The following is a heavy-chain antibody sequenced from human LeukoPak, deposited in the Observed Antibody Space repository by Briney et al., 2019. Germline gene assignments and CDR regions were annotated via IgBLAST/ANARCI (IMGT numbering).Heavy chain of an antibody. J-gene: IGHJ6*04. V-gene: IGHV3-30*04. CDR2: ISYDGSNK. Sequence: GGSLRLSCAASGITFSSYAMHWVRQAPGKGLEWVAVISYDGSNKYYADSVKGRFTISRDNSKNTLYLQMNSLRAEDTAVYYCAELGITMIGGVWGKGTTVTISS. D-gene: IGHD3-10*02. CDR3: AELGITMIGGV. CDR1: GITFSSYA.